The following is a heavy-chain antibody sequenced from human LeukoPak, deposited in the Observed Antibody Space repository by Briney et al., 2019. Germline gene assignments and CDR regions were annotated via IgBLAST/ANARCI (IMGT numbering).Heavy chain of an antibody. CDR2: IYPGGSDT. Sequence: GESLKISCKGSGYSFTSYWIGWVRQMPGKGLEWMGIIYPGGSDTRYSPSFQGQVTISADKSISTAYLQWSSLKASDTAMYYCARSHRGGKGGSYYFDYWGQGTLVTVSS. D-gene: IGHD2-15*01. CDR1: GYSFTSYW. J-gene: IGHJ4*02. V-gene: IGHV5-51*01. CDR3: ARSHRGGKGGSYYFDY.